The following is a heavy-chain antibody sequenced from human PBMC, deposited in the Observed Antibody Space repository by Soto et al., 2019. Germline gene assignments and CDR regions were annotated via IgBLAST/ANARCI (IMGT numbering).Heavy chain of an antibody. CDR1: GFTFSSYS. V-gene: IGHV3-48*02. Sequence: PGGSLRLSCAASGFTFSSYSMNWVRQAPGKGLEWVSYISSSSSTIYYADSVKGRFTISRDNAKNSLYLQMNSLRDEDTAMYYCARDGSYGSSGLDFDYWGQGILVTVSS. CDR2: ISSSSSTI. J-gene: IGHJ4*02. CDR3: ARDGSYGSSGLDFDY. D-gene: IGHD3-22*01.